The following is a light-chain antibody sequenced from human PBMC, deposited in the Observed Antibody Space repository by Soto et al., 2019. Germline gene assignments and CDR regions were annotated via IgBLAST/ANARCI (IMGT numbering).Light chain of an antibody. Sequence: EILMTQSPATLSVSPGDTDTLSCRASQNIRYYLAWYQQKPGQAPRLLISGASTRATDTPARFIGSGSGTDFTLTITSLQSEDCAIYYCQQYKNWPPWTFGQGTKV. CDR1: QNIRYY. J-gene: IGKJ1*01. V-gene: IGKV3-15*01. CDR2: GAS. CDR3: QQYKNWPPWT.